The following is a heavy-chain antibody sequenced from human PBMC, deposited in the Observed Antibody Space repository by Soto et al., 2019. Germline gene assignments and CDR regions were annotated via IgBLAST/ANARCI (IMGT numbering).Heavy chain of an antibody. CDR2: ISWNSGSI. V-gene: IGHV3-9*01. CDR1: GFTFDDYA. CDR3: AKDNGAGGSYFDY. J-gene: IGHJ4*02. D-gene: IGHD3-10*01. Sequence: EVPLVESGGGLVQPGRSLRLSCAASGFTFDDYAMHWVRQAPGKGLEWVSGISWNSGSIGYADSVKGRFTISRDNAKNSLYLQMNSLRAEDTALYYCAKDNGAGGSYFDYWGQGTLVTVSS.